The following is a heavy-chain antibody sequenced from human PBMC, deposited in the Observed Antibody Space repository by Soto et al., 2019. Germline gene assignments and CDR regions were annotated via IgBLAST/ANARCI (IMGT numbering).Heavy chain of an antibody. CDR1: GFTFSNYA. D-gene: IGHD4-4*01. J-gene: IGHJ4*02. V-gene: IGHV3-23*01. Sequence: PGGSLRLSCAASGFTFSNYAMTWVRQAPGKGLEWVSAIRSSSGTTYYADSVKGRFTISRDNSKNTLYLQMNSLRAEDTAVYYCAKRSSALTTRSIDYWGQGTLVTVPQ. CDR3: AKRSSALTTRSIDY. CDR2: IRSSSGTT.